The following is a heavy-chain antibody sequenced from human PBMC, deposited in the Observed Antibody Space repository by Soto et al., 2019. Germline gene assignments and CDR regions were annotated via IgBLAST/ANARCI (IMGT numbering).Heavy chain of an antibody. D-gene: IGHD4-17*01. V-gene: IGHV3-48*01. CDR1: GFTFSSYS. J-gene: IGHJ4*02. CDR3: ARIGRLRWGDY. Sequence: EVQLVESGGGLVQPGGSLRLSCAASGFTFSSYSMNWVRQAPGKGLEWVSNISTGSSTIYYADSVKGRFTISRDNAKNSLYLQMNSLRAEDTAVYYCARIGRLRWGDYWGQGTLVTVSP. CDR2: ISTGSSTI.